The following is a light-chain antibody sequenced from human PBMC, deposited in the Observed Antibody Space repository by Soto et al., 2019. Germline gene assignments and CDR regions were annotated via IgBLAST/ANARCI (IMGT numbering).Light chain of an antibody. J-gene: IGLJ2*01. CDR1: SSNTGSNF. Sequence: QSVLTQPPSASGTPGQRVTISCSGSSSNTGSNFVYWYQQFPGTAPKLLIYRNNLRPSGVPDRFSGSKSGTSASLAFSGLRSEDDADYYCAAWDDSLSGVVFGGGTKLTVL. CDR2: RNN. CDR3: AAWDDSLSGVV. V-gene: IGLV1-47*01.